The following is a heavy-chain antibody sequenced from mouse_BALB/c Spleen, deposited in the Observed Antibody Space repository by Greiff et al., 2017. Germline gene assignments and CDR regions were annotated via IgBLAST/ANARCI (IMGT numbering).Heavy chain of an antibody. V-gene: IGHV3-2*02. CDR2: ISYSGST. Sequence: EVKLMESGPGLVKPSQSLSLTCTVTGYSITSDYAWNWIRQFPGNKLEWMGYISYSGSTSYNPSLKSRISITRDTSKNQFFLQLNSVTTEDTATYYCARGWLLRNAMDYWGQGTSVTVSS. CDR1: GYSITSDYA. J-gene: IGHJ4*01. CDR3: ARGWLLRNAMDY. D-gene: IGHD2-3*01.